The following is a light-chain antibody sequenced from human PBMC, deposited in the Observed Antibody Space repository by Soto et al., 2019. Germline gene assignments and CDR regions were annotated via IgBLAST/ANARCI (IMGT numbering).Light chain of an antibody. CDR1: QGISNY. V-gene: IGKV1-27*01. J-gene: IGKJ1*01. CDR3: QQYTSAPDT. CDR2: AAS. Sequence: DIQMTQSPSSLSASVGDRVTITCRASQGISNYLAWYQQEPGKVPKLLIYAASTLQSGVPSRFSGNGSGTVFTLTISSLQPEDVATYYCQQYTSAPDTFGQGTNVEIK.